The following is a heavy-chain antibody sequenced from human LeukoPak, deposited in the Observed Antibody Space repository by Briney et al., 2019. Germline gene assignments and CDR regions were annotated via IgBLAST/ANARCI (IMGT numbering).Heavy chain of an antibody. CDR1: GASVRSGGQY. J-gene: IGHJ4*02. V-gene: IGHV4-61*08. Sequence: PSETLSLTCTLSGASVRSGGQYWGWIRQTPGKGLEWIGDIFYNGKTNYNPSLKSRVTISLDTSRSQFSLRLSSVTASDTGVYYCARIFDVWGRGTLVTVSS. CDR2: IFYNGKT. CDR3: ARIFDV.